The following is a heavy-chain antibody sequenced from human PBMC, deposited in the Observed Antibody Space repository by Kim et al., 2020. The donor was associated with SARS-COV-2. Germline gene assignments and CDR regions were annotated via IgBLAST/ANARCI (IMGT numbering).Heavy chain of an antibody. D-gene: IGHD3-22*01. J-gene: IGHJ4*02. CDR3: AKGYRNGYDY. V-gene: IGHV3-23*01. Sequence: STYSVDSVKGRLTISRDNTKITLYLQGDNLGAEDTAVYYCAKGYRNGYDYWGQGTLVTVSS. CDR2: ST.